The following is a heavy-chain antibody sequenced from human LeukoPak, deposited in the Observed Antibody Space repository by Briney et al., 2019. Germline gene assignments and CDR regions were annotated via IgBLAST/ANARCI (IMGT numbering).Heavy chain of an antibody. CDR2: INPNSGGT. Sequence: ASVKVSCKASGYTFTGYYMHWVQQAPGQGLEWMGWINPNSGGTNYAQKFQGRVTMTRDTSISTAYMELSRLRSDDTAVYYCARAAALRYCSSTSCYKLFDPWGQGTLVTVSS. D-gene: IGHD2-2*02. J-gene: IGHJ5*02. CDR1: GYTFTGYY. CDR3: ARAAALRYCSSTSCYKLFDP. V-gene: IGHV1-2*02.